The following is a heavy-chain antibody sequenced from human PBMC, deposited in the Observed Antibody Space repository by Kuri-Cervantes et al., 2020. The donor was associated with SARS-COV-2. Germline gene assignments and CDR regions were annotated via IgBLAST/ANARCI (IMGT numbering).Heavy chain of an antibody. D-gene: IGHD1-1*01. V-gene: IGHV6-1*01. CDR2: TYYRSKWYH. CDR1: GDSVSSNSAG. J-gene: IGHJ4*02. CDR3: ARVTTGTLDY. Sequence: SETLSLTCAISGDSVSSNSAGWNWIRQSPSRGLERLGRTYYRSKWYHDYAVSVKSRIIINPDTSKNQFSLQLSSVTPEDTAVYYCARVTTGTLDYWGQGTLVTVSS.